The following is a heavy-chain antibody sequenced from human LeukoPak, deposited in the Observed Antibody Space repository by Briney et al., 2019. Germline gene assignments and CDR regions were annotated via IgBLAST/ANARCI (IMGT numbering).Heavy chain of an antibody. V-gene: IGHV4-4*02. D-gene: IGHD3-9*01. CDR2: IYHSGST. J-gene: IGHJ4*02. Sequence: SGTLSLTCAVSGGSISSSNWWSWGRPPPGKGLEGIGEIYHSGSTNYNPSLKSRVTISVDKSKNQFSLKLSSVTAADTAVYHCVRGPFRYFDWHYSFDYWGQGTMVTVSS. CDR1: GGSISSSNW. CDR3: VRGPFRYFDWHYSFDY.